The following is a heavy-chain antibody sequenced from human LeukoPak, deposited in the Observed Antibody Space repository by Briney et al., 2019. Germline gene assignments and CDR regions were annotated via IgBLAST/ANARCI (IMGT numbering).Heavy chain of an antibody. CDR2: ISYDGSNK. J-gene: IGHJ4*02. V-gene: IGHV3-30*18. D-gene: IGHD3-22*01. CDR1: GFTFSSYG. CDR3: AKDRGLYYDSSGYGY. Sequence: GGSLRLSCAASGFTFSSYGMHWVRQAPGKGLEWVAVISYDGSNKYHADSVKGRFTIPRDNSKNTLYLQMNSLRAEDTAVYYCAKDRGLYYDSSGYGYWGQGTLVTVSS.